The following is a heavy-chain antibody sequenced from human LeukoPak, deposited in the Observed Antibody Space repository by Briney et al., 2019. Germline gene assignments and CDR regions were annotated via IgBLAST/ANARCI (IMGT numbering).Heavy chain of an antibody. Sequence: ASVKVSCKASGYTFTSYGISWVRQAPGRGLEWMGWISAYNGNTNYAQKLQGRVTMTTDTSTSTAYMELRSLRSDDTAVYYCAREGIAAAGTQDLYYYYYGMDVWGQGTTVTVSS. J-gene: IGHJ6*02. D-gene: IGHD6-13*01. CDR2: ISAYNGNT. V-gene: IGHV1-18*01. CDR3: AREGIAAAGTQDLYYYYYGMDV. CDR1: GYTFTSYG.